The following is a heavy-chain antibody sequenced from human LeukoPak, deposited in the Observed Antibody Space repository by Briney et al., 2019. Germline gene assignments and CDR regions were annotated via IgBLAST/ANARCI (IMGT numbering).Heavy chain of an antibody. CDR1: GYTFTGYY. D-gene: IGHD6-6*01. Sequence: ASVKVSCKASGYTFTGYYMHWVRQAPGQGLEWMGWINPNSGGTNHAQKFQGRVTMTRDTSISTAYMELSRLRSDDTAVYYCARTLSIAARKPLGYWGQGTLVTVSS. V-gene: IGHV1-2*02. CDR2: INPNSGGT. J-gene: IGHJ4*02. CDR3: ARTLSIAARKPLGY.